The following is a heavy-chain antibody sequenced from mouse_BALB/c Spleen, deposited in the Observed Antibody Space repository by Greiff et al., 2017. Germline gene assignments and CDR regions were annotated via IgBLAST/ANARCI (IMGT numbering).Heavy chain of an antibody. Sequence: EVDVVESGGGLVKPGGSLKLSCAASGFTFSDYYMYWVRQTPEKRLEWVATISDGGSYTYYPDSVKGRFTISRDNAKNNLYLQMSSLKSEDTAMYYCARDMITTLGAMDYWGQGTSVTVSS. CDR1: GFTFSDYY. D-gene: IGHD2-4*01. V-gene: IGHV5-4*02. J-gene: IGHJ4*01. CDR2: ISDGGSYT. CDR3: ARDMITTLGAMDY.